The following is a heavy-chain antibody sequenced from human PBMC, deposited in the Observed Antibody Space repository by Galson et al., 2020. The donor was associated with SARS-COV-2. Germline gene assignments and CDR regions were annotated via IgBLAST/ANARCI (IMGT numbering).Heavy chain of an antibody. CDR2: VNPKPGDM. V-gene: IGHV1-2*02. CDR1: GYSFTDYY. J-gene: IGHJ4*02. D-gene: IGHD6-13*01. Sequence: ASVKVSCQASGYSFTDYYIHWVRQAPGEGLEWMGWVNPKPGDMKYKEKFQARVSMTRDTSISTAYMELSRLTSDDTAVYYCARDRISAPDDFDYWGQGTLVTVSS. CDR3: ARDRISAPDDFDY.